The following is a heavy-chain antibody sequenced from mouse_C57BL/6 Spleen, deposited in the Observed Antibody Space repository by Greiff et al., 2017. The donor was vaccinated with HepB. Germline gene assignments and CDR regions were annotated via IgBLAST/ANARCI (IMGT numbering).Heavy chain of an antibody. CDR1: GYTFTDYY. CDR2: INPNNGGT. D-gene: IGHD1-1*01. CDR3: ARGDYYYGSSYVYWYFDV. V-gene: IGHV1-26*01. J-gene: IGHJ1*03. Sequence: EVMLQQSGPELVKPGASVKISCKASGYTFTDYYMNWVKQSHGKSLEWIGDINPNNGGTSYNQKFKGKATLTVDKSSSTAYMELRSLTSEDSAVYYCARGDYYYGSSYVYWYFDVWGTGTTVTVSS.